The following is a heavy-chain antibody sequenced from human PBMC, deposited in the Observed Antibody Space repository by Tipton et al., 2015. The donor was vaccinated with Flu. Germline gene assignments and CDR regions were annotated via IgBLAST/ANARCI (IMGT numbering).Heavy chain of an antibody. CDR3: ARGLGTGYWYLDL. J-gene: IGHJ2*01. CDR1: GDSVSSNSAA. V-gene: IGHV6-1*01. CDR2: TYYRSRWYD. D-gene: IGHD7-27*01. Sequence: GLVKPSQTLSLTCAVSGDSVSSNSAAWNWIRQSPSRGLEWLGRTYYRSRWYDDYAPSVRGRMTISADTSKNQFSMQLNSVNREDTAVYYCARGLGTGYWYLDLWGRGTLVTVS.